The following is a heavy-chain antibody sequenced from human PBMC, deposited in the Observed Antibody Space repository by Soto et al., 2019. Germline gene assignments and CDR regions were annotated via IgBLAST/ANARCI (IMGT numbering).Heavy chain of an antibody. J-gene: IGHJ4*02. D-gene: IGHD3-16*01. CDR2: IYWDDDK. CDR3: AHRPRQDAYKPPFHY. V-gene: IGHV2-5*02. CDR1: GFSLSSSGEG. Sequence: QITLKESGPTLVKPTQTLTLTCSFSGFSLSSSGEGVGWIRQPPGKALEWLALIYWDDDKRYRPSLKSRLTITKDPSKNQVVLTMTDMDPVDTAPYYCAHRPRQDAYKPPFHYWGPGTLVTVSS.